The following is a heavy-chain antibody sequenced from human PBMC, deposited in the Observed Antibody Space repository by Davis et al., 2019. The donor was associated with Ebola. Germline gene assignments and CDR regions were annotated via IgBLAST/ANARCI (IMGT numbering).Heavy chain of an antibody. D-gene: IGHD6-19*01. CDR2: VHGGNGNT. CDR3: ARASFGYNSGWYADY. J-gene: IGHJ4*02. CDR1: VFILTNYA. V-gene: IGHV1-3*01. Sequence: ASVPVSCKASVFILTNYAIHWVRQAPGQRLEWMGWVHGGNGNTKYSQSFKGRVTITTDTSARTVYLDLTSLRYDDTAVFYCARASFGYNSGWYADYWGPGSLVTVSS.